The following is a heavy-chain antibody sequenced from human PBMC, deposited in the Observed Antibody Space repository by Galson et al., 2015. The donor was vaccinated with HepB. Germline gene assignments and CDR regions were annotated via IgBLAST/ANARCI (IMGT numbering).Heavy chain of an antibody. V-gene: IGHV3-30*18. D-gene: IGHD3-22*01. CDR3: AKLFSTNSYGWVYYYHSSTYLGSVDK. Sequence: SLRLSCAASGFTFSGFGMHWVRQAPGKGLEWVAVISYDGSNKNYAESVKGRFTISRDNSKKTLYLRMNNLRAEDTAVYYCAKLFSTNSYGWVYYYHSSTYLGSVDKWGQGTLVTVSS. J-gene: IGHJ4*02. CDR2: ISYDGSNK. CDR1: GFTFSGFG.